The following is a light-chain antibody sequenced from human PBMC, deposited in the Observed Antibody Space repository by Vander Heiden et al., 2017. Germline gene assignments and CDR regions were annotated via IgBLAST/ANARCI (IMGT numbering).Light chain of an antibody. CDR1: QDIDIW. Sequence: DSQMTQSPSTLSASIGARLTITCRSSQDIDIWLAWYQQKPGQAPKLLIYAASTPESGVPSRFSGSGSGTVFTLTISSLQPDDSATYFCQQNDRYSPTFGQGTKVEI. V-gene: IGKV1-5*03. CDR3: QQNDRYSPT. CDR2: AAS. J-gene: IGKJ1*01.